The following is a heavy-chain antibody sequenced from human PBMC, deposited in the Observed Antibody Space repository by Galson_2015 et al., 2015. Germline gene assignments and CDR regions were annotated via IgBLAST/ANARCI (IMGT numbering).Heavy chain of an antibody. CDR3: ARGGWGTRFDY. D-gene: IGHD6-19*01. CDR1: RFTFSYNV. J-gene: IGHJ4*02. Sequence: SLRLSCAASRFTFSYNVMSWVRQAPGKGLEWVSAISGSGGSTYYADSVKGQFTISRGNTKNTLYLQTNSPRAEDTAIYYCARGGWGTRFDYWGQGTLVTVSS. CDR2: ISGSGGST. V-gene: IGHV3-23*01.